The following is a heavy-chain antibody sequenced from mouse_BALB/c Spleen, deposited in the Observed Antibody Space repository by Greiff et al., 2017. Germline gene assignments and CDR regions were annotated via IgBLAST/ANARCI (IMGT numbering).Heavy chain of an antibody. V-gene: IGHV1-20*02. D-gene: IGHD2-2*01. CDR3: ARRGAYGYDLFDY. J-gene: IGHJ2*01. CDR2: INPYNGDT. CDR1: GYSFTGYF. Sequence: VQLKQSGPELVKPGASVKISCKASGYSFTGYFMNWVMQSHGKSLEWIGRINPYNGDTFYNQKFKGKATLTVDKSSSTAHMELRSLASEDSAVYYCARRGAYGYDLFDYWGQGTTLTVSS.